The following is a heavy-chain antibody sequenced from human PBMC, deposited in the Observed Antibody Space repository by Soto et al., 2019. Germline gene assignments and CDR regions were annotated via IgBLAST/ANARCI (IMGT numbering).Heavy chain of an antibody. V-gene: IGHV4-59*12. D-gene: IGHD3-22*01. CDR3: ARNYDSGGSFDH. J-gene: IGHJ4*02. Sequence: WTWIRQPPGEGLEWIGYISYSGSTNYNPSLKSRGTISVDTSKNQFSLKLSSVTAADTAVYYCARNYDSGGSFDHWGQGTLVTVSS. CDR2: ISYSGST.